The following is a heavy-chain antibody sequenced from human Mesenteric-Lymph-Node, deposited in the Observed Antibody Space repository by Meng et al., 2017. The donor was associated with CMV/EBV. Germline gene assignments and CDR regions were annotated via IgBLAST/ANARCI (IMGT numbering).Heavy chain of an antibody. V-gene: IGHV4-34*01. CDR3: ARAPPLSSDVPAPTPFY. D-gene: IGHD2-2*01. Sequence: SETLSLTCAVYSESFSGYYYTWIRQLPGKGLEWIGEIDHSGSTKYNPPLRSRVTISVDMLKNQISLKVNSVTATDTAMYYCARAPPLSSDVPAPTPFYWGQGTLVTVSS. CDR1: SESFSGYY. CDR2: IDHSGST. J-gene: IGHJ4*02.